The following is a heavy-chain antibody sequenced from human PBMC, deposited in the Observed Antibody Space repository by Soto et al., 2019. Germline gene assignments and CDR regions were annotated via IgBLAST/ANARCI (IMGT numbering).Heavy chain of an antibody. J-gene: IGHJ3*02. CDR2: ISGSGGST. CDR3: AKGVGGSIAARDALDI. V-gene: IGHV3-23*01. D-gene: IGHD6-6*01. CDR1: GFTFSSYA. Sequence: GGSLRLSCAASGFTFSSYAMSWVRQAPGKGLEWVSAISGSGGSTYYADSVKGRFTISRDNSKNTLYLQMNSLRAEDTAVYYCAKGVGGSIAARDALDIWGQGTMVTVSS.